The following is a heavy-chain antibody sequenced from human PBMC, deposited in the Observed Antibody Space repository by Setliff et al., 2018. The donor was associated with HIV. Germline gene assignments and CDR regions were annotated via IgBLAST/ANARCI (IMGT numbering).Heavy chain of an antibody. J-gene: IGHJ4*02. Sequence: SETLSLTCTVSGGSISSYYWSWIRQPPGKGLEWIGYIYTSGSTNYNPSLKSRVIISIDMSKNQLSLNLTSVTAADTAIYYCVRHLLDYNFWSGYSTQNGFNYWGQGAPVTVSS. CDR1: GGSISSYY. V-gene: IGHV4-4*08. D-gene: IGHD3-3*01. CDR3: VRHLLDYNFWSGYSTQNGFNY. CDR2: IYTSGST.